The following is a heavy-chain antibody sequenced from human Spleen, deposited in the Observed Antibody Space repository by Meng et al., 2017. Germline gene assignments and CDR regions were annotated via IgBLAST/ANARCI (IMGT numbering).Heavy chain of an antibody. CDR1: GGSFNGYS. CDR3: ARGPYCSSSSCYERDY. Sequence: SETLSLTCAVYGGSFNGYSWSWIRQPPGKGLEWIGEINHSGSTNYNPSLKSRVTISVDTSKNQFSLKLSSVTAADTAVYYCARGPYCSSSSCYERDYWGQGTLVTVSS. J-gene: IGHJ4*02. CDR2: INHSGST. V-gene: IGHV4-34*01. D-gene: IGHD2-2*01.